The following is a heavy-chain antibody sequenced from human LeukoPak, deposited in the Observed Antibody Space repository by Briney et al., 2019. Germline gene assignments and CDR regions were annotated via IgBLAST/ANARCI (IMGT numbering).Heavy chain of an antibody. D-gene: IGHD3-10*01. J-gene: IGHJ4*02. CDR3: ARAGVTYYYGSGSYPYDY. V-gene: IGHV3-7*01. Sequence: GGSLRLSCAASGFTFSSYWMSWVRQAPGKGLEWVANIKQDGSEKYYVDSVKGRFTISRDNAKNSLYLQMNSLRAEDTAVYYCARAGVTYYYGSGSYPYDYWGQGTLVTVSS. CDR2: IKQDGSEK. CDR1: GFTFSSYW.